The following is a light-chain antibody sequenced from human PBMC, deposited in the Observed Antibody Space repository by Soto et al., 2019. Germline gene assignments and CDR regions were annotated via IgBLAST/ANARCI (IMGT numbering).Light chain of an antibody. J-gene: IGLJ1*01. CDR1: SSDVGAYNY. V-gene: IGLV2-14*01. CDR2: EVS. Sequence: QSALTQPASVSGSPGQSITISCTGTSSDVGAYNYVSWYQQHPGKPPKLMIFEVSGRPSGVSDRFSGSKSGNTASLTISGLQAEDEADYYCSSYANTAHVFGTGTKLTVL. CDR3: SSYANTAHV.